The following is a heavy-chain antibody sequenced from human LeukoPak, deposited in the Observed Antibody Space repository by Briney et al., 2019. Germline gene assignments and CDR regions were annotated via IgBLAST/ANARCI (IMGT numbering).Heavy chain of an antibody. CDR1: GFTFSSYA. J-gene: IGHJ4*02. V-gene: IGHV3-23*01. CDR3: AKDRPIVEVVAATHY. CDR2: ISGSGGST. Sequence: QPGGSLSLSCAASGFTFSSYAMSWVRQAPGKGLEWVSAISGSGGSTYYAESVKGRFTITRDNSKNTLYMQMNSLRAEDTAVYYCAKDRPIVEVVAATHYWGQGTLVTVSS. D-gene: IGHD2-15*01.